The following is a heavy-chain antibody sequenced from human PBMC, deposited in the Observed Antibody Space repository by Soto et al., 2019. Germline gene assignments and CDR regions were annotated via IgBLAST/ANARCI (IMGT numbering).Heavy chain of an antibody. V-gene: IGHV3-30*18. D-gene: IGHD4-17*01. CDR2: ISYDGSNK. Sequence: QVQLVESGGGVVQPGRSLRLSCAASGFTFSSYGMHWVRQAPGKGLEWVAVISYDGSNKYYADSVKGRFTISRDNSKNTRYLQMNSLRAEDTAVYYCAKAMTTVTSIPFDYWGQGTLVTVSS. CDR3: AKAMTTVTSIPFDY. J-gene: IGHJ4*02. CDR1: GFTFSSYG.